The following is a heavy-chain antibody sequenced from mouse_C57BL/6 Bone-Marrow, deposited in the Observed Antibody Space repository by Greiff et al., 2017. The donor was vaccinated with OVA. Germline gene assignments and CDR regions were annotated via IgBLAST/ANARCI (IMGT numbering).Heavy chain of an antibody. CDR2: INPSSGYT. J-gene: IGHJ3*01. Sequence: VQLQQSGAELAKPGASVKLSCKASGYTFTSYWMHWVKQRPGQGLEWIGYINPSSGYTKYNQKFKDKATLTADKSSSTVYMQLSSLTYEDSAVYYCARTITTVEAWFAYWGQGTLVTVSA. V-gene: IGHV1-7*01. D-gene: IGHD1-1*01. CDR1: GYTFTSYW. CDR3: ARTITTVEAWFAY.